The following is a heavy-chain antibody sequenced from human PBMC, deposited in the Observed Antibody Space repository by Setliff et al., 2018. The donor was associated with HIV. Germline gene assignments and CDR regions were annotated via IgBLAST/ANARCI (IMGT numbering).Heavy chain of an antibody. CDR2: IDNGSPTM. Sequence: PGGSLRLSCAASGFTFSDFNMHWVRQTPGKGPEWLSHIDNGSPTMYYADSVKGRFTISRYNSKNTLYLQMNSLRAEDTAIYYCAKDESTDWRTFDFWGQGTMVTVSS. V-gene: IGHV3-48*01. CDR3: AKDESTDWRTFDF. D-gene: IGHD3-9*01. J-gene: IGHJ3*01. CDR1: GFTFSDFN.